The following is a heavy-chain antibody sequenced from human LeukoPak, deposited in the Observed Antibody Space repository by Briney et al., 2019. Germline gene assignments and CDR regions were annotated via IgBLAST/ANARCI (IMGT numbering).Heavy chain of an antibody. V-gene: IGHV3-30*18. CDR3: AKEESRYCTSDSCYGHDY. D-gene: IGHD2-15*01. Sequence: GRSLRLSCAASGFTFSTYGMHWVRQAPGKGLEWVAVISYDGRNKHYADSVKGRFTISRDNSENTLFLQMDSLRAEDTAVYYCAKEESRYCTSDSCYGHDYWGQGTLVTVSS. CDR1: GFTFSTYG. J-gene: IGHJ4*02. CDR2: ISYDGRNK.